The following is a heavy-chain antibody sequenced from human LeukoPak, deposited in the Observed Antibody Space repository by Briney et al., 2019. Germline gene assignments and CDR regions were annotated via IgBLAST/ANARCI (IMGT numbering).Heavy chain of an antibody. Sequence: GASVKVSCRASGYTFTGYYMHWVRQAPGQGLEWMGGINPNSGGTNYAQKFQGRVTMTRDTSISTAYMELSRLRSDDTAVYYCARVGVPAATQGDFDYWGQGTLVTVSS. CDR2: INPNSGGT. CDR3: ARVGVPAATQGDFDY. CDR1: GYTFTGYY. V-gene: IGHV1-2*02. J-gene: IGHJ4*02. D-gene: IGHD2-2*01.